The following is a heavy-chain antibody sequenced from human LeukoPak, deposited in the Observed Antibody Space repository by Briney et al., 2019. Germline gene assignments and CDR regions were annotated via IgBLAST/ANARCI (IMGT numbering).Heavy chain of an antibody. Sequence: SETLSLTCAVYGGSFSGYYWSWIRQPPGKGLEWIGEINHSGSTNYNPSLKSRVTISVDTSKNQFSLKLSSVTAADTAVYYCARDGGYYDYWGQGTLVTVSS. V-gene: IGHV4-34*01. CDR3: ARDGGYYDY. J-gene: IGHJ4*02. CDR1: GGSFSGYY. CDR2: INHSGST. D-gene: IGHD3-22*01.